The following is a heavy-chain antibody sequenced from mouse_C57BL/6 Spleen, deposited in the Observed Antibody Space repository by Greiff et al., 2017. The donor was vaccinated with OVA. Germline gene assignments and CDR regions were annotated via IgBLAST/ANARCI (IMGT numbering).Heavy chain of an antibody. CDR1: GYTFTSYW. CDR2: IYPSDSET. V-gene: IGHV1-61*01. D-gene: IGHD1-1*01. J-gene: IGHJ2*01. Sequence: QVQLQQPGAELVRPGSSVKLSCKASGYTFTSYWMDWVKQRPGQGLEWIGNIYPSDSETHYNQKFKDKATLTVDKSSSTAYMQLSSQTSEDSAVYYCARWNYGSSYDYWGQGTTLTVSS. CDR3: ARWNYGSSYDY.